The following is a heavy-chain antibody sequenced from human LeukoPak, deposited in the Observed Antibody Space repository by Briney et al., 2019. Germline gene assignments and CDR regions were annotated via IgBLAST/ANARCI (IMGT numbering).Heavy chain of an antibody. V-gene: IGHV3-21*01. Sequence: NPGGSLRLSCAASGFTFSSCSMNWVRQAPGKGLEWVSSISDSSTYIFNADPVQGRFTISRDDAKNSLYLQMNSLRVEDTAVYYCVRVVYCSGGTCSYYFDYWGQGTLVTVSS. CDR3: VRVVYCSGGTCSYYFDY. J-gene: IGHJ4*02. CDR1: GFTFSSCS. D-gene: IGHD2-15*01. CDR2: ISDSSTYI.